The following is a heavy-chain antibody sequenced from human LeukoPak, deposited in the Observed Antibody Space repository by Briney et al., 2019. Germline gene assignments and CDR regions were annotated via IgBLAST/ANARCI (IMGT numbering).Heavy chain of an antibody. CDR1: GYTFTSYY. D-gene: IGHD3-22*01. CDR3: ARVPRYYYDSSGYYRYDAFDI. CDR2: INPSGGST. V-gene: IGHV1-46*01. J-gene: IGHJ3*02. Sequence: ASVKVSCKASGYTFTSYYMHWVRQAPGQGLEWMGIINPSGGSTSYAQKFQGRVTMTRDTSTSTVYMELSSLRSEDTAVYYCARVPRYYYDSSGYYRYDAFDIWGQGTMVTVSP.